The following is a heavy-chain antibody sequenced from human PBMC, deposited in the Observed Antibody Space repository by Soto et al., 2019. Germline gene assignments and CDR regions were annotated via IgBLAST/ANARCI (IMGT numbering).Heavy chain of an antibody. CDR3: ESMVRCRGGSCYQGDDY. CDR1: GGSISSSSYY. D-gene: IGHD2-15*01. CDR2: IYYSGST. J-gene: IGHJ4*02. Sequence: SETLSLTCTVSGGSISSSSYYWGWIRQPPGKGLEWIGSIYYSGSTYYNPSLKSRVTISVDTSKNQFSLKLSSVTAADTAVYYCESMVRCRGGSCYQGDDYWCQGILVTVSS. V-gene: IGHV4-39*01.